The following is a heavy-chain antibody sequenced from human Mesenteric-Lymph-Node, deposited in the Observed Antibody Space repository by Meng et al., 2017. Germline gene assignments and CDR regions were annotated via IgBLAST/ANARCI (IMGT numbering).Heavy chain of an antibody. D-gene: IGHD3-22*01. CDR2: ISSNGGST. CDR3: ARGGGSYYDSSGYYPSYGMDV. CDR1: GFTFSSYS. Sequence: GESLKISCAASGFTFSSYSMNWVRQAPGKGLEYVSAISSNGGSTYYANSVKGRFTISRDNSKNTLYLQMGSLRAEDMAVYYCARGGGSYYDSSGYYPSYGMDVWGQGTTVTVSS. J-gene: IGHJ6*02. V-gene: IGHV3-64*01.